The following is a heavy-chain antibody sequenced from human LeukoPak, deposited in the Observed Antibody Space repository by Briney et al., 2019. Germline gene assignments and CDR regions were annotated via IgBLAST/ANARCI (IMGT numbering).Heavy chain of an antibody. D-gene: IGHD6-13*01. J-gene: IGHJ5*02. V-gene: IGHV3-7*01. CDR1: GFTFNTFW. Sequence: GGSLILSCAASGFTFNTFWMSWVRQTPGKGLEWVANIKEDGTKKYYVDSVKGRFTISRDNAENSLYLQMNSLRAEDTAVYYCARDAAGYDPWGQGTLVTVSS. CDR3: ARDAAGYDP. CDR2: IKEDGTKK.